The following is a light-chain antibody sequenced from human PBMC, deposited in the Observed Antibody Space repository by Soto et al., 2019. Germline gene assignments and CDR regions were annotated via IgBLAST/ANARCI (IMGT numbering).Light chain of an antibody. CDR2: EVN. J-gene: IGLJ1*01. V-gene: IGLV2-8*01. CDR3: TSFAGSTSYV. CDR1: SSDIGGYTY. Sequence: QSALTQPPSASGSPGQSVTISCTGTSSDIGGYTYVSWYQHHPGKAPKLMIYEVNKRPSGVPDRFSGSKSGNTASLTVSGLQAEDEADYDCTSFAGSTSYVFGTGTEVTVL.